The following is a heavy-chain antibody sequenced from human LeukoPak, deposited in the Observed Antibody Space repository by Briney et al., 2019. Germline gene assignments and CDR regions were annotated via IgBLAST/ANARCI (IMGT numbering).Heavy chain of an antibody. CDR1: VLTSRKEM. D-gene: IGHD6-13*01. Sequence: GGSLRLSWAASVLTSRKEMICGVRQAPGKGREWVGRIKSKTDGGTTEYAAPVKGRFTLSRDDSINTLYLQMTSLTTDDTAVYYCTTHLSPVAAAGKRYFDSWGQGTLVTVSS. J-gene: IGHJ5*01. CDR2: IKSKTDGGTT. V-gene: IGHV3-15*01. CDR3: TTHLSPVAAAGKRYFDS.